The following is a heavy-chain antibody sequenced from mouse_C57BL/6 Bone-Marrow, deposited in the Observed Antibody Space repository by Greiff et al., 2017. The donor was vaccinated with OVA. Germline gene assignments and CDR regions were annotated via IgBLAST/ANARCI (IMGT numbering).Heavy chain of an antibody. CDR2: INPSSGYT. V-gene: IGHV1-4*01. CDR1: GYTFTSYT. CDR3: ARRGGYDDYAMDY. D-gene: IGHD2-2*01. Sequence: QVQLQQSGAELARPGASVKMSCKASGYTFTSYTMHWVKQRPGQGLEWIGYINPSSGYTKYNQKFKDKATLTADKSSSTAYMQLSSLTSEDSAVYYGARRGGYDDYAMDYWGQGTSGTVAS. J-gene: IGHJ4*01.